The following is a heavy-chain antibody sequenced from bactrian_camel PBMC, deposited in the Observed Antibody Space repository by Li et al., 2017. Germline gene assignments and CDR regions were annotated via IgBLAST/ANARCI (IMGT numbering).Heavy chain of an antibody. Sequence: HVQLVESGGDLAQPAGSLRLSCAASGFTLSNYVIGWVRLAPGKEREGVATIWSGRSSTYYAESVKGRFTISRENSKNTLYLQMNSLKPEDTAVYYCVSLVGRPLVHQGTQVTVS. CDR1: GFTLSNYV. V-gene: IGHV3S1*01. CDR2: IWSGRSST. J-gene: IGHJ4*01. D-gene: IGHD2*01.